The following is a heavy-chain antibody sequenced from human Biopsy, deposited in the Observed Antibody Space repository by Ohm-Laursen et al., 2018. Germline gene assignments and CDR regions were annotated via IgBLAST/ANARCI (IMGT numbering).Heavy chain of an antibody. Sequence: SLRPSCTASGFPFSDYYMRWIRQAPGRGLEWVSYISGGGTIYYGDSMKGRVTISRDNAKNSLYLQMHSLRAEDTAVYYCARDTRWSPYSMDVWGQGTTVTVSS. CDR3: ARDTRWSPYSMDV. V-gene: IGHV3-11*01. J-gene: IGHJ6*02. CDR1: GFPFSDYY. CDR2: ISGGGTI. D-gene: IGHD4-23*01.